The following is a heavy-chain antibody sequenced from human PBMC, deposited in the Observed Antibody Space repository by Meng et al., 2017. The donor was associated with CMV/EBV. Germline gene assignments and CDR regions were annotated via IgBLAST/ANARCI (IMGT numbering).Heavy chain of an antibody. CDR2: IRYDGSNK. CDR3: AKSGYCSSTSCYIHYYYGMDV. CDR1: GFTFSSYG. J-gene: IGHJ6*02. Sequence: GGSLRLSCAASGFTFSSYGMHWVRQAQGKGLEWVAFIRYDGSNKYYADSVKGRFTISRDNSKNTLYLQMNSLRAEDTAVYYCAKSGYCSSTSCYIHYYYGMDVWGQGTTVTVSS. V-gene: IGHV3-30*02. D-gene: IGHD2-2*02.